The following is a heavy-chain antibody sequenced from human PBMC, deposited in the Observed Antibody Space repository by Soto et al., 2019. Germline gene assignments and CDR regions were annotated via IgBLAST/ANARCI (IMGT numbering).Heavy chain of an antibody. D-gene: IGHD6-6*01. Sequence: ASVKVSCKVSGYTLTELSMHWVRQAPGKGLEWMGGFDPEDGETIYAQKFQGRVTMTEDTSTGTAYMELSRLRSDDTAVYYCARGRPLEYSSSSWAPDYWGQGTLVTVSS. V-gene: IGHV1-24*01. J-gene: IGHJ4*02. CDR1: GYTLTELS. CDR2: FDPEDGET. CDR3: ARGRPLEYSSSSWAPDY.